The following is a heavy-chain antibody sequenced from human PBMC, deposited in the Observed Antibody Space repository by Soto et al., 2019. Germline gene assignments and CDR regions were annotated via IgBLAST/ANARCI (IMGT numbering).Heavy chain of an antibody. CDR1: GGSISSYY. J-gene: IGHJ4*02. D-gene: IGHD3-3*01. V-gene: IGHV4-59*08. CDR3: ARHRSGQKSPYDY. Sequence: SETLSLTCTVSGGSISSYYWSWIRQPPGKGLEWIGYIYYSGSTNYNPSLKSRVTISVDTSKNQFSLKLSSVTAADTAVYYCARHRSGQKSPYDYWGQGTLVTVSS. CDR2: IYYSGST.